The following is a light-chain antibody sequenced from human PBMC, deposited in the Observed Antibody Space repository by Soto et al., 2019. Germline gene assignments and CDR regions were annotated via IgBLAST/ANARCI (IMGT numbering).Light chain of an antibody. CDR3: QQYNTFWT. J-gene: IGKJ1*01. CDR1: QTINNW. V-gene: IGKV1-5*01. CDR2: DVS. Sequence: DIQMTQSPSTLSASVGDRVTITCRASQTINNWLAWYQQKPGKAPKLLIYDVSTLGSGVPSRFSGSGSGTGFTLTSSGLQPDDVGTYYCQQYNTFWTFGQGTKVDIK.